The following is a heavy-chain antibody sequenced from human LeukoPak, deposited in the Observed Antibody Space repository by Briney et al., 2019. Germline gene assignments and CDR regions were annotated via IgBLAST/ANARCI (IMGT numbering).Heavy chain of an antibody. CDR1: GFTFSSYW. V-gene: IGHV3-74*01. CDR2: INSDGSST. CDR3: ARDAGLGVYYYFDY. J-gene: IGHJ4*02. Sequence: GGSLRLSCAASGFTFSSYWMHWVRQGPGKGLVWVSRINSDGSSTSYADSVKGRFTISRDNAKNTLYLQMNSLRAEDTAVYYCARDAGLGVYYYFDYWGQGTLVTVSS. D-gene: IGHD6-13*01.